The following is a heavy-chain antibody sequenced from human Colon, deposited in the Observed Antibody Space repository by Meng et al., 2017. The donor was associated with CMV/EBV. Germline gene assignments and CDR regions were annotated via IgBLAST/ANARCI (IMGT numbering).Heavy chain of an antibody. CDR1: GKTFTDNY. CDR3: ARGKNYYDSSGYRKGLNY. Sequence: QVQLVQSGAEGKKPGAPVKGSCKASGKTFTDNYIHWVRQAPGQGLEWMGWINPNSGGTNYAQKFQGRVTMTRDTSISTAYMELSRLRSDDTAVYYCARGKNYYDSSGYRKGLNYWGQGTLVTVSS. CDR2: INPNSGGT. D-gene: IGHD3-22*01. J-gene: IGHJ4*02. V-gene: IGHV1-2*02.